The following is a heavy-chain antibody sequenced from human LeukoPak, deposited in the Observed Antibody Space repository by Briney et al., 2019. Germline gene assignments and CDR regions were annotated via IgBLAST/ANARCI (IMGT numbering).Heavy chain of an antibody. V-gene: IGHV4-39*01. J-gene: IGHJ4*02. D-gene: IGHD1-26*01. Sequence: SETLSLTCTVSGGSISSSSYYWGWIRQPPGKGLEWIGSIYYSGSTYYNPSLKSRVTISVDTSKNQFSLKLSSVTAADTALYYCAIGERELLPLDYWGQGTLVTVSS. CDR1: GGSISSSSYY. CDR3: AIGERELLPLDY. CDR2: IYYSGST.